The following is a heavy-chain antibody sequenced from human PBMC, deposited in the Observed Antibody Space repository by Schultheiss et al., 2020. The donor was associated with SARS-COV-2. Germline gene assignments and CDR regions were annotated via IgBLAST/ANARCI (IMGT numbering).Heavy chain of an antibody. J-gene: IGHJ4*02. D-gene: IGHD6-13*01. CDR3: ARRVPIAYTRYFDH. V-gene: IGHV2-5*02. CDR2: IYWDDEK. Sequence: SGPTLVKPTKTLTLTCTFSGFSLITNKVGVGWIRQPPGKALEWLAHIYWDDEKDYSPSLKSRLTITKDTSKNQVVLTMTNMDPVDTATYYCARRVPIAYTRYFDHWGQGILVTVSS. CDR1: GFSLITNKVG.